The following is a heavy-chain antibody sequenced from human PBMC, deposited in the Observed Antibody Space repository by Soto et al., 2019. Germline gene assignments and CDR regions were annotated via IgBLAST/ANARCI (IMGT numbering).Heavy chain of an antibody. J-gene: IGHJ4*02. D-gene: IGHD6-13*01. CDR1: GFTFSSYS. CDR2: ISSSSSYI. CDR3: ARGGGGSRREFDY. V-gene: IGHV3-21*01. Sequence: EVQLVESGGGLVKPGGSLRLSCAASGFTFSSYSMNWVRQAPGKGLEWVSSISSSSSYIYYADSVKGRFTISRDNAKNSVFLQMNNLRAEDTAVYYCARGGGGSRREFDYWGQGTLVTVSS.